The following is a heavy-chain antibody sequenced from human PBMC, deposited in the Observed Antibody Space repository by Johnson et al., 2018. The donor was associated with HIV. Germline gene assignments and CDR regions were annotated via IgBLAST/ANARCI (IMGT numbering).Heavy chain of an antibody. CDR2: ITGGGGST. CDR1: GFTFSNYV. CDR3: TTDSSGYPGAFDI. Sequence: VQLVESGGGVVRPGGSLRLSCAASGFTFSNYVMSWVRQAPGKGLEWVSSITGGGGSTYYADSVKGRFTISRYHSKNTLYLQMNSLNTEDTAVYYCTTDSSGYPGAFDIWGQGTMVTVSS. V-gene: IGHV3-23*04. J-gene: IGHJ3*02. D-gene: IGHD3-22*01.